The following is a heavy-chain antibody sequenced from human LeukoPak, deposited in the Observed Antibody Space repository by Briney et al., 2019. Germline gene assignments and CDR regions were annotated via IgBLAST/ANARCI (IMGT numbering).Heavy chain of an antibody. D-gene: IGHD6-19*01. CDR2: INHSGST. Sequence: PSETLSLTCAVYGGSLSGYYWSWIRQPPGKGLEWIGEINHSGSTNYNPSLKSRVTISVDTSKNQFSLKLSSVTAADTAVYYCARDSHSSGWRSWFDPWGQGTLVTVSS. V-gene: IGHV4-34*01. CDR1: GGSLSGYY. J-gene: IGHJ5*02. CDR3: ARDSHSSGWRSWFDP.